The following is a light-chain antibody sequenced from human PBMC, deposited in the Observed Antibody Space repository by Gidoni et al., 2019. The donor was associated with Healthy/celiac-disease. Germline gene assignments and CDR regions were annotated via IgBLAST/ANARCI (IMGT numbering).Light chain of an antibody. V-gene: IGLV2-14*01. Sequence: QSALTQPASVSGSPGPSITIPCTGTSSAVGGYNYVSWYQQHPGKAPKLMIYEVSNRPSGVSNRFSGSKSGNTASLTISGLQAEDEADYYCSSYTSSSTLGVVFGGGTKLTVL. J-gene: IGLJ2*01. CDR1: SSAVGGYNY. CDR3: SSYTSSSTLGVV. CDR2: EVS.